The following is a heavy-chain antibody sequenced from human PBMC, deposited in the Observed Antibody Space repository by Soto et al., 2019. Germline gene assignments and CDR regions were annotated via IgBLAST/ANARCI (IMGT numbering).Heavy chain of an antibody. CDR2: IYPGDSDT. V-gene: IGHV5-51*01. CDR3: ARRGSYYYYYMDV. Sequence: PGKVLEWRGIIYPGDSDTRYSPSFQGQVTISADKSISTAYLQWSSLKASDTAMYYCARRGSYYYYYMDVWGKGTTVTVSS. J-gene: IGHJ6*03. D-gene: IGHD2-15*01.